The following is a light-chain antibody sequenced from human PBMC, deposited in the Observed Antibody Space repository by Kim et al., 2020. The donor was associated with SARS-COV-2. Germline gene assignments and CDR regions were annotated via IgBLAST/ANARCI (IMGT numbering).Light chain of an antibody. CDR3: QAWDSSTYV. Sequence: SVSARQTASITCSGDKLWDKYACWYQQKPGQSPVLVIYQDTKRPSGIPERFSGSNSGNTATLTISGTQAMDEADYYCQAWDSSTYVFGPGTKVTVL. V-gene: IGLV3-1*01. CDR2: QDT. J-gene: IGLJ1*01. CDR1: KLWDKY.